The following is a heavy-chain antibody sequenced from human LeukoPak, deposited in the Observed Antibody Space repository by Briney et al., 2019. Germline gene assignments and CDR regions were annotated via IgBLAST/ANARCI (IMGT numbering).Heavy chain of an antibody. Sequence: SETLSLTCAVYGGSFSGYYWSWIRQPPGKGLEWIGEINHSGSTNYNPSLKSRVTISADTSKNQFSLKLSSVTAADTAVYYCANLLMPTDMDVWGKGTTVTVSS. CDR1: GGSFSGYY. CDR2: INHSGST. V-gene: IGHV4-34*01. D-gene: IGHD2-8*01. J-gene: IGHJ6*03. CDR3: ANLLMPTDMDV.